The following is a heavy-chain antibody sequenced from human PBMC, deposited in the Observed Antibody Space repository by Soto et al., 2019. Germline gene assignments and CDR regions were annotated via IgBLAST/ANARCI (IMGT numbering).Heavy chain of an antibody. CDR3: ASFFLGYCSGGSCPIDY. CDR1: GFTFSDYY. CDR2: ISSSSSYT. D-gene: IGHD2-15*01. Sequence: GGSLRLSCGASGFTFSDYYMSWIRQAPGKGLEWVSYISSSSSYTNYADSVKGRFTISRDNAKNSLYLQMNSLRAEDTAVYYCASFFLGYCSGGSCPIDYWGQGTLVTVSS. V-gene: IGHV3-11*06. J-gene: IGHJ4*02.